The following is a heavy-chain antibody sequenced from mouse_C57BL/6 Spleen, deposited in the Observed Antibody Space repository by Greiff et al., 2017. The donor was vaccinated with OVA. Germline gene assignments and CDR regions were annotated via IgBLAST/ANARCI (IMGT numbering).Heavy chain of an antibody. CDR2: ISDGGSYT. CDR3: ARDRGSNSDY. CDR1: GFTFSSYA. V-gene: IGHV5-4*01. Sequence: EVQRVESGGGLVKPGGSLKLSCAASGFTFSSYAMSWVRQTPEKRLEWLATISDGGSYTYYPDNVKGRFTISRDNAKNNLYLQMSHLKSEDTAMYYCARDRGSNSDYWGKGTTLTVSS. J-gene: IGHJ2*01. D-gene: IGHD3-1*01.